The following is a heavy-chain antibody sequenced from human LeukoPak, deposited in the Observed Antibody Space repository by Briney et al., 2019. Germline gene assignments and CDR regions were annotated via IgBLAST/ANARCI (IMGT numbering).Heavy chain of an antibody. J-gene: IGHJ4*02. V-gene: IGHV4-34*01. Sequence: PSETLSLTCAVYGGSFRGSYWSWIRQPPGKGLEWIGEINHSGSTNYNPSLKSRVTISVHTSKNLFSLKLSSVTAADTAVYYCARGVRSRDGYNWLDYWGQGTLVTVSS. CDR3: ARGVRSRDGYNWLDY. CDR1: GGSFRGSY. CDR2: INHSGST. D-gene: IGHD5-24*01.